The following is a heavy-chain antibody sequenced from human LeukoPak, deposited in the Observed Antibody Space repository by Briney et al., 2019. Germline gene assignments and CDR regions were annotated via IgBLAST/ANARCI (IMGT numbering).Heavy chain of an antibody. CDR1: GGSISSYY. Sequence: SETLSLTCTVSGGSISSYYWSWIRQPPGKGLEWIGYIYYSGSTYYNPSLESRVTISVDTSKNQFSLKLSSVTAADTAVYYCARDRGSEYYYYGMDVWGQGTTVTVSS. J-gene: IGHJ6*02. CDR2: IYYSGST. D-gene: IGHD3-10*01. CDR3: ARDRGSEYYYYGMDV. V-gene: IGHV4-59*06.